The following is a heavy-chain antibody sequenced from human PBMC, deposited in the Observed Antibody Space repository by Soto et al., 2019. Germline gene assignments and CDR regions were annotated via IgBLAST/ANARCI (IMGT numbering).Heavy chain of an antibody. V-gene: IGHV3-23*01. CDR1: GFPFSSYA. D-gene: IGHD2-2*02. CDR3: AKERYCSSTSCYMGFDY. CDR2: LSGSGGST. J-gene: IGHJ4*02. Sequence: EVQLLESGGGLVQPGGSLRLSCAASGFPFSSYAMNWVRQAPGKGREWVSSLSGSGGSTYYADSVKGRFTISRDRSTNTLYLNMNSLRAEDTAVYYCAKERYCSSTSCYMGFDYWGQGTLVTVSS.